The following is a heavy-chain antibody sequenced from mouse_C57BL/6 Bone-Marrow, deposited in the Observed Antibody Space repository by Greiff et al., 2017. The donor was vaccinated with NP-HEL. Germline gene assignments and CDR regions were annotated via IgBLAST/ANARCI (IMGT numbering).Heavy chain of an antibody. J-gene: IGHJ4*01. CDR1: GFTFNTYA. Sequence: DVMLVESGGGLVQPKGSLKLSCAASGFTFNTYAMHWVRQAPGKGLEWVTRIRSKSSNYATYYADSVKDRFTISRDDSQSMLYLQMNNLKTEDTAMYDCVRGGGHYALTFYAMDYWGQGTSVTVSS. V-gene: IGHV10-3*01. CDR3: VRGGGHYALTFYAMDY. CDR2: IRSKSSNYAT. D-gene: IGHD1-1*02.